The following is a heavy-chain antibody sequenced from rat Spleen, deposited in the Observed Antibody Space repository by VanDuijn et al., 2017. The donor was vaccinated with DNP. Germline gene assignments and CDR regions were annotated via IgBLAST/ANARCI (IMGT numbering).Heavy chain of an antibody. D-gene: IGHD1-12*03. CDR2: INHSGST. J-gene: IGHJ1*01. V-gene: IGHV3-1*01. CDR1: AYSITTNY. CDR3: ARGNDGYFPNWYFDF. Sequence: EVQLQESGPGLVKPSQSLSLTCSVTAYSITTNYWGWIRKFPGDKMEWIGYINHSGSTGYNPSLKSRISITRDTSKNQFFLHLNSVTTEDTATYYCARGNDGYFPNWYFDFWGPGTMVTVSS.